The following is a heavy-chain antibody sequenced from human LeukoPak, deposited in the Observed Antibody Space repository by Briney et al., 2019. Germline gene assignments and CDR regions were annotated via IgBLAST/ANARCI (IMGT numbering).Heavy chain of an antibody. Sequence: GGSLRLSCAASGFTFSSYSMNWVRQAPGKGLEWVSYISGSSGIIDYADSVRGRFTISRDNAKNSLYLQMNSLRAEDTAVYYCARDLSLVVAGDAFDIWGQGTMVTVSS. CDR1: GFTFSSYS. J-gene: IGHJ3*02. CDR3: ARDLSLVVAGDAFDI. V-gene: IGHV3-48*01. CDR2: ISGSSGII.